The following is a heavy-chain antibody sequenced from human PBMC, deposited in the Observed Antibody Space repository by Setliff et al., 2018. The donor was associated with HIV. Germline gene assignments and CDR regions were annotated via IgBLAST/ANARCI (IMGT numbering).Heavy chain of an antibody. CDR3: ARVGHTRGYTGYDVYYYYMDV. D-gene: IGHD5-12*01. CDR1: GGSVSSHY. Sequence: PSETLSLTCTVSGGSVSSHYWGWIRQPPGKELAWIGYILYDEGNNFNPSLKSRVAISVDPSKNQFSLTLSSVTAADTAVYYCARVGHTRGYTGYDVYYYYMDVWGKGTAVTVSS. J-gene: IGHJ6*03. CDR2: ILYDEGN. V-gene: IGHV4-59*02.